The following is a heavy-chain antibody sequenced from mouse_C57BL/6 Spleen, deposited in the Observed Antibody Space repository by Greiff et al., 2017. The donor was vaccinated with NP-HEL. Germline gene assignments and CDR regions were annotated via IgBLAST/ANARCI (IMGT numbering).Heavy chain of an antibody. J-gene: IGHJ3*01. Sequence: VQLQQSGPELVKPGASVKIPCKASGYTFTDSTMDWVKQSHGKSLEWIGDITPNNGGTLYNQTFTGKATLTVDKSSSTAYMELRSLTSEDTAVYYGARRGGAWVAYWGQGTLVTVSA. CDR1: GYTFTDST. CDR2: ITPNNGGT. V-gene: IGHV1-18*01. CDR3: ARRGGAWVAY.